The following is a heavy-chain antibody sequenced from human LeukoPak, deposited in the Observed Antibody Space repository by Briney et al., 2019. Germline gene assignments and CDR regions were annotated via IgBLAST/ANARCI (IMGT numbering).Heavy chain of an antibody. CDR3: ARGSYYDFWTSPDY. J-gene: IGHJ4*02. Sequence: GGSLRLSCAASGFTFSSYSMNWVRQAPGKGLEWVSYISSSSSTIYYADSVKGRFTISRDNAKNSLYLQMNSLRAEDTAVYYCARGSYYDFWTSPDYWGQGTLVTVSS. CDR1: GFTFSSYS. V-gene: IGHV3-48*04. D-gene: IGHD3-3*01. CDR2: ISSSSSTI.